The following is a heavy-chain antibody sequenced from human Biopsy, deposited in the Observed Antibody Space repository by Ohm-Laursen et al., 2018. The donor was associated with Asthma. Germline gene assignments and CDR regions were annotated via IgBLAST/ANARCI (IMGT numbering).Heavy chain of an antibody. D-gene: IGHD2-2*01. CDR2: INSVFGTT. CDR3: ARKAGSCISRTCYSLDY. J-gene: IGHJ4*02. V-gene: IGHV1-69*13. CDR1: GGTLNTYV. Sequence: SVKVSCKSLGGTLNTYVIGWVRQAPGQGLEWMGGINSVFGTTTYPQKFQDRVTITADDSTCTVYMELSSLRSEDTAVYYCARKAGSCISRTCYSLDYWGQGTLVTVSS.